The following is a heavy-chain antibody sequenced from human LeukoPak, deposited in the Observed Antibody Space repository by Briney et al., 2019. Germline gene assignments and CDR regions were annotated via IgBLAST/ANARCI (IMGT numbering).Heavy chain of an antibody. CDR3: ARGQWLPKYYFDC. V-gene: IGHV3-11*04. Sequence: KPGGSLRLSCAAPGFTFSDYYMSWIRQAPGKGLEWVSYISSTGTTIYYADSVEGRFTISRDNVKKSVYLQMNSLRAEDTAVYFCARGQWLPKYYFDCWGQGTLATVSS. J-gene: IGHJ4*02. D-gene: IGHD6-19*01. CDR1: GFTFSDYY. CDR2: ISSTGTTI.